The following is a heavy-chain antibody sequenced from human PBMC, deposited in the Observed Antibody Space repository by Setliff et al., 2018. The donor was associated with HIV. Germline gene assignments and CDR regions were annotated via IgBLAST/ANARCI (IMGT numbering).Heavy chain of an antibody. Sequence: KTSETLSLTCTVSGGSINNDIYFWSWIRQYPGKGLEWIGYIYYSGSTYYNPSLKSRVTISVDTSKNQYSLKLSSVTAADTAVYYCARLAASIAARRRFDYWGKGMLVTVSS. V-gene: IGHV4-39*01. CDR1: GGSINNDIYF. D-gene: IGHD6-6*01. J-gene: IGHJ4*02. CDR3: ARLAASIAARRRFDY. CDR2: IYYSGST.